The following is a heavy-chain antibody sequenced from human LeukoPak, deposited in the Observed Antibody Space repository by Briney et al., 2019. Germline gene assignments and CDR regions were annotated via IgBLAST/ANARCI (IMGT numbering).Heavy chain of an antibody. J-gene: IGHJ4*02. V-gene: IGHV4-4*02. Sequence: GSLRLSCAASGFTFSSYGMNWVRQPPGKGLEWIGEIYHSGSTNYNPSLKSRVTISVDKSKNQFSLKLSSVTAADTAVYYCARVYYGSGSYYSYWGQGTLVTVSS. CDR3: ARVYYGSGSYYSY. CDR1: GFTFSSYGM. CDR2: IYHSGST. D-gene: IGHD3-10*01.